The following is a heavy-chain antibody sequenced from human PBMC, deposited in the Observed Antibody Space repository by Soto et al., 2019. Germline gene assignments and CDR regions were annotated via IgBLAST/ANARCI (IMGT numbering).Heavy chain of an antibody. Sequence: GGSLRLSCAASGFTFSSYSLNWVRQAPGKGLEWVSSITSSGASIYYADSVKGRFTISRDNAKNSLYLQMNSLRAEDTAVYYYASDGREGSGEIGYYYMDVWGKGTTVTVSS. CDR2: ITSSGASI. CDR1: GFTFSSYS. D-gene: IGHD2-15*01. CDR3: ASDGREGSGEIGYYYMDV. J-gene: IGHJ6*03. V-gene: IGHV3-21*01.